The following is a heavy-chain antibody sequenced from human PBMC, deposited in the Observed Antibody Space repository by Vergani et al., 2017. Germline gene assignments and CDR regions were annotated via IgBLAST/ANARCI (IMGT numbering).Heavy chain of an antibody. Sequence: EVQLVESGGGVVRPGGSLRLSCAASGFTFDDYGMSWVRQAPGKGLEWVSGINWNGGSTGYADSVKGRFTISRDNAKNSLYLQMNSLRAADTAVYYCARARAEGYYESPYYFDYWGQGTLVTVSS. CDR1: GFTFDDYG. CDR2: INWNGGST. D-gene: IGHD3-22*01. CDR3: ARARAEGYYESPYYFDY. J-gene: IGHJ4*02. V-gene: IGHV3-20*04.